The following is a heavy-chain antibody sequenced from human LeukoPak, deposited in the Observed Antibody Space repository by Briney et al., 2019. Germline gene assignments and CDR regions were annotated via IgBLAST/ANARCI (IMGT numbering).Heavy chain of an antibody. Sequence: SQTLSLTCAISGDSVSSNSATWSWIRQSPSRGLEWLGRTYYRSKLYNDYAVSVKSRITINPDTSKNQFSLQLNSVTPEDTAVYYCARGGGSSTFDPWGQGTLVTVSS. D-gene: IGHD2-15*01. V-gene: IGHV6-1*01. CDR3: ARGGGSSTFDP. CDR1: GDSVSSNSAT. J-gene: IGHJ5*02. CDR2: TYYRSKLYN.